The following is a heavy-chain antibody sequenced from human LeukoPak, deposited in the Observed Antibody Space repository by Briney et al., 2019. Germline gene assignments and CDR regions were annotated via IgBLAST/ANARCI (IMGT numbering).Heavy chain of an antibody. Sequence: PSETLSLTCAAYGGSFSGYYWSWIRQPPGKGLEWIGEINHSGSTNYNPSLKSRVTISVDTSKNQFSLKLSSVTAADTAVYYCARHFWSGYPFDYWGQGTLVTVSS. CDR1: GGSFSGYY. CDR2: INHSGST. J-gene: IGHJ4*02. V-gene: IGHV4-34*01. CDR3: ARHFWSGYPFDY. D-gene: IGHD3-3*02.